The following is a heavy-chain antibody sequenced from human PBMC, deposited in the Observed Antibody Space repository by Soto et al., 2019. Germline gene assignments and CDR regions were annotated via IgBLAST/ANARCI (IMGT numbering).Heavy chain of an antibody. Sequence: GGSLRLSSAASGFTFSSYAMHWVRQAPGKGLEWVAVISYDGSNKYYADSVKGRFTISRDNSKNTLYLQMNSLRAEDTAVYYCAKDFAQPSYDYWGQGTLVTVSS. D-gene: IGHD2-2*01. J-gene: IGHJ4*02. CDR2: ISYDGSNK. V-gene: IGHV3-30*18. CDR1: GFTFSSYA. CDR3: AKDFAQPSYDY.